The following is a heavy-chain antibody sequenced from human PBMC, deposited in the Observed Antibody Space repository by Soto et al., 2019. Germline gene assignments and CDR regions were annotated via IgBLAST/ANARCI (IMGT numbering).Heavy chain of an antibody. CDR2: ISWNSGSI. CDR1: GFTFDDYA. V-gene: IGHV3-9*01. J-gene: IGHJ3*02. Sequence: EVQLVESGGGLVQPGRSLRLSCAASGFTFDDYAMQWVRQAPGKGLEWVSGISWNSGSIGYADSVKGRFTISRDNAKNPLYLKMNSLRAEDTALYYCQKDKRNDRGDYVAVFNIWGKGTMVTVSS. D-gene: IGHD4-17*01. CDR3: QKDKRNDRGDYVAVFNI.